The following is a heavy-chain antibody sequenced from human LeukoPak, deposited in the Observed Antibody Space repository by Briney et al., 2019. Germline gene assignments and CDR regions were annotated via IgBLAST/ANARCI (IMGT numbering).Heavy chain of an antibody. CDR1: GFTFSSYS. CDR2: ISGSSNYI. Sequence: PGGSLRLSCAASGFTFSSYSMNWVRQAPGKGLEWVSSISGSSNYIYYADSVKGRFTVSRDNAENSLFLQMNSLRAEDTAVYYCARGPPGDSWGQGTLVTVSS. D-gene: IGHD3-10*01. V-gene: IGHV3-21*01. CDR3: ARGPPGDS. J-gene: IGHJ4*02.